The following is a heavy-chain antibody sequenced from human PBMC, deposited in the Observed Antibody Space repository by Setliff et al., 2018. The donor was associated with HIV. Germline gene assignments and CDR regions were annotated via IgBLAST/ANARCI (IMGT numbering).Heavy chain of an antibody. CDR1: GGSISSSSLY. CDR2: IFDSGAT. J-gene: IGHJ4*02. Sequence: SETLSLTCTVSGGSISSSSLYWGWIRQPPGKGLQWIGSIFDSGATYYNASLRSRVTMSVDTSKNQFSLKLRSVTAADTAVYYCARSPAAEGYWGQGTLVTVS. D-gene: IGHD6-13*01. CDR3: ARSPAAEGY. V-gene: IGHV4-39*01.